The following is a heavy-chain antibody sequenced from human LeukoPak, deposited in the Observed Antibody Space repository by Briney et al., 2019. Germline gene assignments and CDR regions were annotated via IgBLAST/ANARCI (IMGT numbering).Heavy chain of an antibody. V-gene: IGHV4-34*01. J-gene: IGHJ4*02. D-gene: IGHD2-2*01. CDR1: GVSFSGYY. CDR3: ARGFVVVPAAMPGYYFDY. Sequence: SETLCLSCAVSGVSFSGYYLGWIRQPPGKGLEWIWGINHGGSTNYNPSLKSRLTISVDTSKNQFSLKMSSVPAADTAVYYCARGFVVVPAAMPGYYFDYWGQGTLVTVSS. CDR2: INHGGST.